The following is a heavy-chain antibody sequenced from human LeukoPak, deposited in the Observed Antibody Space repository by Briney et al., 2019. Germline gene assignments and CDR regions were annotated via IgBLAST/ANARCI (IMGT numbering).Heavy chain of an antibody. CDR1: GFTFSKAW. V-gene: IGHV3-7*03. Sequence: GGSLRLSCAASGFTFSKAWLNWVRQAPGRGLEWVATIAANGNDKDYEDALQGRFTISRDNARNSLSLRIDSLRAEDTAQYYCAREVFFQFDNWGQGALVTVSS. CDR3: AREVFFQFDN. CDR2: IAANGNDK. J-gene: IGHJ4*02.